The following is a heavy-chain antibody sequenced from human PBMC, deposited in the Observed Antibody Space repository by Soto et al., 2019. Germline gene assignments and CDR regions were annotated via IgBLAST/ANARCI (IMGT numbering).Heavy chain of an antibody. J-gene: IGHJ4*02. V-gene: IGHV3-7*01. CDR1: GFTFSTYW. CDR3: AREWAL. Sequence: EVQLVESGGGLVQPGGSLRLPCAASGFTFSTYWMSWVRQAPGKGLEWVANIKQDGSKKHYVDAVKGRFTIYRDNAKNSLYLQMNSLRAEDTAVYYCAREWALWGQGSLVTVSS. CDR2: IKQDGSKK. D-gene: IGHD1-26*01.